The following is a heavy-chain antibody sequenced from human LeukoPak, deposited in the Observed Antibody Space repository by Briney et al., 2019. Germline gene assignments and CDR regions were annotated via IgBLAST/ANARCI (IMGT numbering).Heavy chain of an antibody. CDR2: IKTDGSST. CDR1: GFTFSGYW. V-gene: IGHV3-74*01. CDR3: LRELSRDSSR. Sequence: GGSLRLSCAASGFTFSGYWMNWVRQVPGKGLVWLSRIKTDGSSTDYADSVKGRFTISRDNAKNTLYLQMNSLRGEDTAVYYCLRELSRDSSRWGQGTLVTVSS. D-gene: IGHD3-22*01. J-gene: IGHJ4*02.